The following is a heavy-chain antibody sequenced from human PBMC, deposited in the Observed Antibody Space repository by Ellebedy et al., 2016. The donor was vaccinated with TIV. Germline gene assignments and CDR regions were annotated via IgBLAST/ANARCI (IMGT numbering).Heavy chain of an antibody. Sequence: GESLKTSXAASGFTFSSYAMSWFRQAPGKGLEWVSAISGSGGSTYYADSVKGRFTISRDNSKNTLYLQMNSLRAEDTAVYYCAKDRVPRGNAAGDYWGQGTLVTVSS. V-gene: IGHV3-23*01. CDR3: AKDRVPRGNAAGDY. D-gene: IGHD6-25*01. CDR2: ISGSGGST. J-gene: IGHJ4*02. CDR1: GFTFSSYA.